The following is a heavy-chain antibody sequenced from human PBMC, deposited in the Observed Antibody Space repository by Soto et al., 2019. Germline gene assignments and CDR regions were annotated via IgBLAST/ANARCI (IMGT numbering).Heavy chain of an antibody. CDR2: INSDGSST. CDR3: ASRRDGYNMGGYFDL. J-gene: IGHJ2*01. D-gene: IGHD5-12*01. CDR1: GFTFSSYW. Sequence: EVQLVESGGGLVQPGGSLRLSCAASGFTFSSYWMHWVRQAPGKGLVWVSRINSDGSSTSYADSVKGRFTISRDNAKKTLYLQMNSLRAEDTAVYYCASRRDGYNMGGYFDLWGRGTLVTVSS. V-gene: IGHV3-74*01.